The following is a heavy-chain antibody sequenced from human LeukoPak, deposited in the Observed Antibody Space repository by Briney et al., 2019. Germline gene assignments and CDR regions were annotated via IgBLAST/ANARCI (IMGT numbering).Heavy chain of an antibody. D-gene: IGHD3-10*01. CDR1: VGSFSGYY. CDR2: INHSGST. J-gene: IGHJ6*03. CDR3: ARGYYGSGSHCCHMDV. Sequence: IPSETLSLTCAVYVGSFSGYYWSWIRQPPGKGLEWIGEINHSGSTNYNSSLKSRVTISVDTSKNQFSLKLSSVTAADTAVYYCARGYYGSGSHCCHMDVWGKGTTITVS. V-gene: IGHV4-34*01.